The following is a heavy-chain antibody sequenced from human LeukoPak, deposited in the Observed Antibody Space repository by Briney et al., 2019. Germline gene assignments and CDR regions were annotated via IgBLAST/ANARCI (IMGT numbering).Heavy chain of an antibody. J-gene: IGHJ4*02. CDR3: ASYMVRGVIISDY. CDR2: INHSGST. CDR1: GGSFSGYY. Sequence: ALETLSLTCAVYGGSFSGYYWSWIRQPPGKGLGWIGEINHSGSTNYNPSLKSRVTISVDTSKNQFSLKLSSVTAADTAVYYCASYMVRGVIISDYWGQGTLVTVSS. V-gene: IGHV4-34*01. D-gene: IGHD3-10*01.